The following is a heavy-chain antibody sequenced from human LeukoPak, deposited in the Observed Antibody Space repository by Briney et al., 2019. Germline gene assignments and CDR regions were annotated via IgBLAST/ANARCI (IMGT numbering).Heavy chain of an antibody. CDR2: ISAYNGNT. V-gene: IGHV1-18*01. CDR1: GYTFTSYG. CDR3: ARILRDYYDTHSFDY. Sequence: ASVKVSCKASGYTFTSYGISWVRQAPGQGLEWMGWISAYNGNTNYAQKLRGRVTMTTDTSTSTAYMELRSLRSDDTAVYYCARILRDYYDTHSFDYWGQGTLVTVSS. J-gene: IGHJ4*02. D-gene: IGHD3-22*01.